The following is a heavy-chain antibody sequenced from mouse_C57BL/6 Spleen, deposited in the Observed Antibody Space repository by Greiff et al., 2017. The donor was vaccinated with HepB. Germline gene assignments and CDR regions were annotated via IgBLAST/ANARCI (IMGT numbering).Heavy chain of an antibody. J-gene: IGHJ2*01. V-gene: IGHV1-26*01. CDR1: GYTFTDYY. CDR2: INPNNGGT. CDR3: ARWATGG. D-gene: IGHD3-1*01. Sequence: EVQLQQSGPELVKPGASVKISCKASGYTFTDYYMNWVKQSHGKSLEWIGDINPNNGGTSYNQKFKGKATLTVDKSSSTAYMELRSLTSEDSAVYYCARWATGGWGQGTTLTVSS.